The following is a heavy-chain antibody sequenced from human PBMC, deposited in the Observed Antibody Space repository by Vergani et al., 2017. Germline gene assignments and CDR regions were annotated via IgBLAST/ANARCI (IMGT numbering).Heavy chain of an antibody. V-gene: IGHV3-48*03. D-gene: IGHD1-26*01. CDR2: ISSSGSTI. CDR3: ARGGRGALNYYYYYMDV. CDR1: GFTFSSYE. J-gene: IGHJ6*03. Sequence: EVQLVESGGGLVQPGGSLRLSCAASGFTFSSYEMNWVRQAPGKGLEWVSYISSSGSTISYADSVKGRFTISRDNAKNSLYLQMNSLRAEDTAVYYCARGGRGALNYYYYYMDVWGKGTTVTVSS.